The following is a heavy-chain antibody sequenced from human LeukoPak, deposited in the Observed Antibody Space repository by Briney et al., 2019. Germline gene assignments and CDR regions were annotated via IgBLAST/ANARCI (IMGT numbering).Heavy chain of an antibody. D-gene: IGHD3-10*01. V-gene: IGHV4-38-2*02. CDR2: IYHSGST. J-gene: IGHJ4*02. CDR1: GYSISSGYY. Sequence: SETLSLTCTVSGYSISSGYYWGWIRQPPGKGLEWIGSIYHSGSTYYNPSLKSRVTISVGTSKNQFSLKLSSVTAADTAVYYCARAERDYYGSGSYLGYWGQGTLVTVSS. CDR3: ARAERDYYGSGSYLGY.